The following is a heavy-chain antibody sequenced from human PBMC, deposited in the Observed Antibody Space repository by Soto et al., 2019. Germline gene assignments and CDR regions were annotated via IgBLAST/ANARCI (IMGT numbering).Heavy chain of an antibody. Sequence: SETLSLTCTVSGGSISSGGYSWTWIRQSPGKGLEWIGYTYQSGSSYYNPSLKSRVTISVDRSKNQFSLNLTSVTAADTAVYYCARDYYGMDVWGQGTTVTVSS. V-gene: IGHV4-30-2*06. CDR2: TYQSGSS. J-gene: IGHJ6*02. CDR1: GGSISSGGYS. CDR3: ARDYYGMDV.